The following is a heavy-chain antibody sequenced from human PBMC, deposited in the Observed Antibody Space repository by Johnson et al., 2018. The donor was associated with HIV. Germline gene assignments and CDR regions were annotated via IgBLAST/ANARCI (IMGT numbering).Heavy chain of an antibody. J-gene: IGHJ3*02. CDR2: INWNGGNT. D-gene: IGHD6-19*01. CDR3: ARDREYGLAWGWAFDI. Sequence: EQLVESGGSVERPGGSLRLSCVGSGLTFNDFDMSWVRQAPGKGLEWVSGINWNGGNTGYADSVKGRFTISRDNSKNTLYLQTSRLRTEDTAVYYCARDREYGLAWGWAFDIWGQGTMVSVSS. CDR1: GLTFNDFD. V-gene: IGHV3-20*04.